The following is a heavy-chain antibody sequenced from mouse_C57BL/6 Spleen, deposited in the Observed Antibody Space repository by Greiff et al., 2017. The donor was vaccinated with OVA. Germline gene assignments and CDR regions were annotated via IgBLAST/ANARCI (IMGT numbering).Heavy chain of an antibody. V-gene: IGHV1-76*01. Sequence: LQESGAELVRPGASVKLSCKASGYTFTDYYINWVKQRPGQGLEWIARIYPGSGNTYYNEKFKGKATLTAEKSSSTAYMQLSSLTSEDSAVYFCARLLRGYYAMDYWGQGTSVTVSS. CDR1: GYTFTDYY. J-gene: IGHJ4*01. CDR3: ARLLRGYYAMDY. D-gene: IGHD1-1*01. CDR2: IYPGSGNT.